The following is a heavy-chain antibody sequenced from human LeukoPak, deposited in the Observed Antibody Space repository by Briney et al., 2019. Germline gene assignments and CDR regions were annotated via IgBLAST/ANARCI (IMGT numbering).Heavy chain of an antibody. J-gene: IGHJ4*02. D-gene: IGHD1/OR15-1a*01. CDR1: GFTFSSYS. CDR3: TNSNWYIRN. CDR2: IGTDGSTT. Sequence: GGSLRLSCAASGFTFSSYSMHWVRQAPGEGLVWVSRIGTDGSTTGYADSVKGRFTISRDNVKNTVYLQMNSLRVEDTAVYYCTNSNWYIRNWGQGTLATVSS. V-gene: IGHV3-74*01.